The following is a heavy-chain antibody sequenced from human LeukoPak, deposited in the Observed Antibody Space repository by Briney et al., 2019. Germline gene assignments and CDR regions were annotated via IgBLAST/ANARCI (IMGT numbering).Heavy chain of an antibody. CDR1: GGSFSGYY. D-gene: IGHD6-19*01. J-gene: IGHJ4*02. CDR3: ARPQRKAVAAKSSFDY. V-gene: IGHV4-34*01. CDR2: INHSGST. Sequence: PSETLSLTCAVYGGSFSGYYWSWIRQPPGKGLEWIGEINHSGSTNYNPSLKSRVTISVDTSKNQFSLKLSSVTAADTAVYYCARPQRKAVAAKSSFDYWGQGTLVTVSS.